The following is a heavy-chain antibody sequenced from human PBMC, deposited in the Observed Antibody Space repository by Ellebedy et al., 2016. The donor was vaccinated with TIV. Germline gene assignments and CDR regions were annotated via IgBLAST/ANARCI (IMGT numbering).Heavy chain of an antibody. CDR3: ARAHVPLSGVSFNRADGMDV. J-gene: IGHJ6*02. Sequence: ETLSLTCAASGFTVSSNYMSWVRQAPGKGLEWVSVIYSGGSTYYADSVKGRFTISRDTAKNSLYLEMNGLGDEDTAVYYCARAHVPLSGVSFNRADGMDVWGQGTTVTVSS. D-gene: IGHD2-2*01. CDR2: IYSGGST. V-gene: IGHV3-66*01. CDR1: GFTVSSNY.